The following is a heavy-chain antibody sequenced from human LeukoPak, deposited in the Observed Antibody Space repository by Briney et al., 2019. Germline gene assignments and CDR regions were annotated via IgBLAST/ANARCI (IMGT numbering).Heavy chain of an antibody. CDR2: ISGSGGCT. CDR3: AKGGGDYSKGIDY. CDR1: GFTFSSYA. D-gene: IGHD4-11*01. J-gene: IGHJ4*02. Sequence: PGGSLRLSCAASGFTFSSYAMSWVRQAPGKGLEWVSAISGSGGCTYYADSVKGRFTISRDNSKNTLYLQMNSLRAEDTAVYYCAKGGGDYSKGIDYWGQGTLVSVSS. V-gene: IGHV3-23*01.